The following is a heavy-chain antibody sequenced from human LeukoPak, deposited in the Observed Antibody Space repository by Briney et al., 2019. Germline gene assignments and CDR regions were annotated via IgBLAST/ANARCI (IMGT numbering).Heavy chain of an antibody. Sequence: GGSLRLSCAASGLTLSNSAMSWVRQAPGKGLEWVSMISGASGKSYSADSVKGRFTVSRDDSKNTLFLQMNRLRVDDTAVYYCATWGHVEYWGQGTQVTVSS. V-gene: IGHV3-23*01. J-gene: IGHJ4*02. D-gene: IGHD3-16*01. CDR2: ISGASGKS. CDR3: ATWGHVEY. CDR1: GLTLSNSA.